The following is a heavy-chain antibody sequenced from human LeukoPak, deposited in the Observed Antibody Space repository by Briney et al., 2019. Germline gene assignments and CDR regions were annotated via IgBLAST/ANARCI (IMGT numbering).Heavy chain of an antibody. J-gene: IGHJ4*02. CDR3: ARDPDYGGKDYFDY. V-gene: IGHV4-59*01. Sequence: SETLSLTCTVSRGSISNYYWSWIRQPPGKGLEWIGYIYYSGSTNYNPSLKSRVTISVDTSKNQVSLKVSSVTAADTAVYYCARDPDYGGKDYFDYWGQGTLVTVSS. CDR2: IYYSGST. CDR1: RGSISNYY. D-gene: IGHD4-23*01.